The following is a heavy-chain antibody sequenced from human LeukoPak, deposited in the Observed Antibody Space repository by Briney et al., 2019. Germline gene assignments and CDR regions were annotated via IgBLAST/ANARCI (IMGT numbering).Heavy chain of an antibody. V-gene: IGHV4-59*01. D-gene: IGHD6-13*01. CDR3: ARTLKYSSSWYRGNYFDY. CDR1: GGSFSGYY. Sequence: SETLSLTCAVYGGSFSGYYWSWIRQPPGKGLEWIGYIYYSGGTNYNPSLKSRVTISVDTSKNQFSLKLSSVTAADTAVYYCARTLKYSSSWYRGNYFDYWGQGTLVTVSS. J-gene: IGHJ4*02. CDR2: IYYSGGT.